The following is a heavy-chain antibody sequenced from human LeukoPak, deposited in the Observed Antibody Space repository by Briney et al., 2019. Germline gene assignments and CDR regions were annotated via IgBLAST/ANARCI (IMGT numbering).Heavy chain of an antibody. CDR3: ARVGGH. V-gene: IGHV3-21*04. J-gene: IGHJ4*02. D-gene: IGHD3-10*01. Sequence: GGSLRLSCAASGFTFSSYSMNWVRQAPGKGLEWVSFISSSRSYIYYADSVRGRLTISRDNSKNTLYLQMNSLRVEDTAVYYCARVGGHWGQGTLVTVSS. CDR1: GFTFSSYS. CDR2: ISSSRSYI.